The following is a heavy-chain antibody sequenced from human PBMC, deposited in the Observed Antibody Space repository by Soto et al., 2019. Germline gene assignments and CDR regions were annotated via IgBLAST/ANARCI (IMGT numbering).Heavy chain of an antibody. D-gene: IGHD3-9*01. CDR1: GFTFSSYA. Sequence: EVQLLESGGGLVQPGGSLRLSCAASGFTFSSYAMSWVRQAPGKGLEWVSAISGSGGSTYYEDSVKGRFTISRDNSKNPLYLQFTRVYAQDQDVYYVAKDYSPTLYYDLLTGYSDPLNYFFFYCIDVWGQGTTVTVSS. J-gene: IGHJ6*02. V-gene: IGHV3-23*01. CDR2: ISGSGGST. CDR3: AKDYSPTLYYDLLTGYSDPLNYFFFYCIDV.